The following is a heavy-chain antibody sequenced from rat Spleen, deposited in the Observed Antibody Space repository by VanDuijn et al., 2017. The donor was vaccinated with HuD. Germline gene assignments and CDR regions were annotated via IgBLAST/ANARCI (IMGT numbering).Heavy chain of an antibody. D-gene: IGHD1-11*01. Sequence: EVQLVESGGGLVQPGRSLKLSCVTSGFTFNYYWMTWIRQAPGKGLEWVASITNASGGTHYPDSVKGRFTISRDIAKSTLYLQMSNLRSEDTATYYCARQGYGGYPLWYFDFWGPGTMVTVSS. CDR3: ARQGYGGYPLWYFDF. CDR2: ITNASGGT. CDR1: GFTFNYYW. J-gene: IGHJ1*01. V-gene: IGHV5-31*01.